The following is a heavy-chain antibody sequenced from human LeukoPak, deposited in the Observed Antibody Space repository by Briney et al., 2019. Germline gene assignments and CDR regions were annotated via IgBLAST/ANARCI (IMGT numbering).Heavy chain of an antibody. CDR3: ATSNYRNFAP. D-gene: IGHD4/OR15-4a*01. J-gene: IGHJ5*02. CDR2: INHSGST. V-gene: IGHV4-34*01. CDR1: GGSFSGYY. Sequence: PSETMSLTCAVYGGSFSGYYWSWIRQPPGKGLEWIGEINHSGSTNYNPSLKSRVTISVDTSKNQFSLKLSSVIAADRAMYYCATSNYRNFAPWGQRTLVTVSS.